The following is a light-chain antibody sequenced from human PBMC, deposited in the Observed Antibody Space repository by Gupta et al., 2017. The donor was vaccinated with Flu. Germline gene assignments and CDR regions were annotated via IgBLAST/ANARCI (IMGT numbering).Light chain of an antibody. CDR2: KDR. V-gene: IGLV3-25*02. Sequence: HELTQPPSLSVSPGQTARIPCSGEPLPEEYVYWYQQKPGQAPVLVIYKDRDRPPGIPDRFSGSNSVTTVTLTISGVQAEDEAEYYCQSADRSGTYWVFGGGTKLTVL. CDR1: PLPEEY. CDR3: QSADRSGTYWV. J-gene: IGLJ3*02.